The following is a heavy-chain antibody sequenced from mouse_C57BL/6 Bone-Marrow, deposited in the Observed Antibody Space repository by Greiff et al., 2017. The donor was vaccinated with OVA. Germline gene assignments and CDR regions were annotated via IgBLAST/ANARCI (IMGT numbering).Heavy chain of an antibody. D-gene: IGHD4-1*01. Sequence: VQLQQSGAELVRPGTSVKMSCKASGYTFTNYWIGWAKQRPGHGLEWIGDIYPGGGYTNYNEKFKGKATLTADKSSSTAYMQFSSLTSEDSAIYYCARVRLTGPYCDYWGQGTTLTVSS. V-gene: IGHV1-63*01. J-gene: IGHJ2*01. CDR2: IYPGGGYT. CDR3: ARVRLTGPYCDY. CDR1: GYTFTNYW.